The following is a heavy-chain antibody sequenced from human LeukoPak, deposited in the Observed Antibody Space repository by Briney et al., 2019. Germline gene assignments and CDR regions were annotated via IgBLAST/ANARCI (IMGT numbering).Heavy chain of an antibody. CDR3: GKDGVFYSSSSFAFDI. V-gene: IGHV3-30*02. CDR2: IRYDGSNK. J-gene: IGHJ3*02. Sequence: GGSLRLSCAASGFTFSSYGMHWVRQAPGKGLEWVAFIRYDGSNKYYADSVKGRFTISRDNSKNTLYLQMNSLRAEDTAVYYCGKDGVFYSSSSFAFDIWAKGQWSPSLQ. CDR1: GFTFSSYG. D-gene: IGHD6-6*01.